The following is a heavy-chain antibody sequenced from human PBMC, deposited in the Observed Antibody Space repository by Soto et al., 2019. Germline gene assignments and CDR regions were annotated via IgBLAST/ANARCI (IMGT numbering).Heavy chain of an antibody. J-gene: IGHJ6*02. CDR1: GGTFSSYA. V-gene: IGHV1-69*13. CDR2: IIPIFGTA. D-gene: IGHD5-12*01. CDR3: ARRELLREDGGYSGYDSPYYYYYYGMDV. Sequence: SVKVSCKASGGTFSSYAISWVRQAPGQGLEWMGGIIPIFGTANYAQKFQGRVTITADESTSTAYMELSSLRSEDTAVYYCARRELLREDGGYSGYDSPYYYYYYGMDVWGQGTTVTVSS.